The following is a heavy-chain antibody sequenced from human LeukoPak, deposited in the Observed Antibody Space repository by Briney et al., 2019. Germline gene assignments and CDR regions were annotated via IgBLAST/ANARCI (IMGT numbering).Heavy chain of an antibody. CDR3: ARDGAIIAAARNWFDP. D-gene: IGHD6-13*01. CDR2: INPNSGGT. J-gene: IGHJ5*02. Sequence: ASVKVSCKASGYTFTGYYMHWVRQAPGQGLEWMGSINPNSGGTNYAQKFQGRVTMTRDTSISTAYMELSRLRSDDTAVYYCARDGAIIAAARNWFDPWGQGTLVTVSS. V-gene: IGHV1-2*02. CDR1: GYTFTGYY.